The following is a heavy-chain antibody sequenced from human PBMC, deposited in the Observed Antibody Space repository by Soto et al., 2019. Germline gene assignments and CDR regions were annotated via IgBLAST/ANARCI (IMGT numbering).Heavy chain of an antibody. CDR3: ARERKRWLQLKAFDFDY. V-gene: IGHV3-33*01. J-gene: IGHJ4*02. CDR2: IWYDGSNK. CDR1: GFTFSSYG. D-gene: IGHD5-12*01. Sequence: GGSLRLSCAASGFTFSSYGMHWVRQAPGKGLEWVAVIWYDGSNKYYADSVKGRFTISRDNSKNTLYLQMNSLRAEDTAVYYCARERKRWLQLKAFDFDYWGQGTLVTVSS.